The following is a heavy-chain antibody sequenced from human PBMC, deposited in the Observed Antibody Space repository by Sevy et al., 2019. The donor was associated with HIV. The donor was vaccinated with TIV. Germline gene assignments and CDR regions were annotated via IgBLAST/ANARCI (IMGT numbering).Heavy chain of an antibody. CDR3: AKLLGSGKNSLLDY. CDR2: ISDSGGIT. Sequence: GGSLRLSCAASGFTFRKNAMIWVRQAPGKGLVWISGISDSGGITNYADSVKGRFTISRDNSKNTLYLQMTSLRAEDTAVYYCAKLLGSGKNSLLDYWGQGTLVTVSS. CDR1: GFTFRKNA. J-gene: IGHJ4*02. D-gene: IGHD1-26*01. V-gene: IGHV3-23*01.